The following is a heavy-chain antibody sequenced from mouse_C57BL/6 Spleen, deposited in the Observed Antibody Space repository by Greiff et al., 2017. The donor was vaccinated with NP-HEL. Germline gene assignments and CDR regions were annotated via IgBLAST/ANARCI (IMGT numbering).Heavy chain of an antibody. V-gene: IGHV1-80*01. J-gene: IGHJ2*01. CDR1: GYAFSSYW. D-gene: IGHD1-1*01. CDR2: IYPGDGDT. Sequence: QVQLQQSGAELVKPGASVKISCKASGYAFSSYWMNWVKQRPGKGLEWIGQIYPGDGDTNYNGKFKGKATLTADKSSSSAYMQLSSLTYEDSAVYFCARSGYYYGSSYFDYWGQGTTLTVSS. CDR3: ARSGYYYGSSYFDY.